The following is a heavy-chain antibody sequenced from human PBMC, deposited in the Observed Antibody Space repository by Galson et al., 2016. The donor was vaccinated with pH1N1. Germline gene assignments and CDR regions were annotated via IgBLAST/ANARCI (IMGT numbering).Heavy chain of an antibody. CDR2: IIPIFNTA. CDR1: GGTFGSYG. CDR3: AREDYYDTDLSDWYFDL. V-gene: IGHV1-69*13. J-gene: IGHJ2*01. D-gene: IGHD3-22*01. Sequence: SVKVSCKASGGTFGSYGINWVRQAPGQGVEWMGGIIPIFNTAKYAQNFQGRVTITADVSTTTAYMELSSLRSEDTAVYYCAREDYYDTDLSDWYFDLWGRGTLLTVSS.